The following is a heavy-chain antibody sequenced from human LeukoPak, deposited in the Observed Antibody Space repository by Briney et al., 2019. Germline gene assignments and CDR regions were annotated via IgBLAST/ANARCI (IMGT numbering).Heavy chain of an antibody. Sequence: ASVKVSCKASGYTFTSYGISWVRQAPGQGLEWMGWISAYNGNTNYAQKLQGRVTMTTDTSTSTAYMELRSLRSDNTAVYYCARDAQAVTVTTSNWFDPWGQGTLVTVSS. CDR2: ISAYNGNT. CDR1: GYTFTSYG. D-gene: IGHD4-17*01. V-gene: IGHV1-18*01. CDR3: ARDAQAVTVTTSNWFDP. J-gene: IGHJ5*02.